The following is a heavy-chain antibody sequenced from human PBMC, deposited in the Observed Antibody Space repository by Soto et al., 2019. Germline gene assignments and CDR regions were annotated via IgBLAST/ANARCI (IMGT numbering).Heavy chain of an antibody. D-gene: IGHD5-12*01. CDR2: MNLNSGNT. CDR3: ARSRRGGFNDAFDI. V-gene: IGHV1-8*02. Sequence: VSVKVSCKASGYTFTSYDINWVRQATGQGLEWMGWMNLNSGNTGYAQKFQGRVTMTRNTSISTAYMELSSLRSEDTAVYYCARSRRGGFNDAFDIWGQGTMVTVSS. CDR1: GYTFTSYD. J-gene: IGHJ3*02.